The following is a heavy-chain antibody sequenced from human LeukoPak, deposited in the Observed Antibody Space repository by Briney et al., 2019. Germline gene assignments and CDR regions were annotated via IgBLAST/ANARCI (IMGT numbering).Heavy chain of an antibody. CDR3: ARGDSGYDYGFDN. CDR2: IIPIFGTT. CDR1: GGTFSSHA. J-gene: IGHJ4*02. Sequence: SVKVSCKASGGTFSSHAISWVRQAPGQGLEWVGGIIPIFGTTNYAQKSQGRVTITTDESTSTGYMELRSLRSDDTAVYYCARGDSGYDYGFDNWGQGTLVTVSS. D-gene: IGHD5-12*01. V-gene: IGHV1-69*05.